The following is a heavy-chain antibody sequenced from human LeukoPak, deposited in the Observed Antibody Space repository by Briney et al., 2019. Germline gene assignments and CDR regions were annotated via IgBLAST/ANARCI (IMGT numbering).Heavy chain of an antibody. CDR2: INPSGGST. D-gene: IGHD7-27*01. CDR1: GYTFTSYY. CDR3: ARPIDWGFSRDAFDI. J-gene: IGHJ3*02. V-gene: IGHV1-46*01. Sequence: ASVKVSCKASGYTFTSYYMHWVRQAPGQGLEWMGIINPSGGSTSYAQKFQGRVTMTRDTSISTAYMELSRLRSDDTAVYYCARPIDWGFSRDAFDIWGQGTMVTVSS.